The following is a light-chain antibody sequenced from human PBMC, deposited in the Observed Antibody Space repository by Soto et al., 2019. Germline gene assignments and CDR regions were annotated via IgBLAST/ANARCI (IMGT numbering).Light chain of an antibody. Sequence: IGMTQSPATLAFSPGERCSLSCRASQSVRSNLAWYQQKPGQSPRLLIYGASTRATGIPARFSGSGSGTEFTLTISSLQSEDFAVYYCQQYNNWPPITFGQGTRLEIK. CDR2: GAS. CDR1: QSVRSN. J-gene: IGKJ5*01. V-gene: IGKV3-15*01. CDR3: QQYNNWPPIT.